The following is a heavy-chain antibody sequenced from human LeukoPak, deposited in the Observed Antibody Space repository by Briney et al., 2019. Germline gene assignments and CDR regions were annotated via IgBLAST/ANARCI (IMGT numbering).Heavy chain of an antibody. CDR2: ISSSSSYI. V-gene: IGHV3-21*01. CDR3: ARDSTVTAFDY. D-gene: IGHD4-17*01. J-gene: IGHJ4*02. Sequence: GGSLRLSCAASGFTFSSYSMNWVRQAPGKGLEWVSSISSSSSYIYYADSVKGRFTISRDNAKNSLYLQMNSLRAENTAVYYCARDSTVTAFDYWGQGTLVTVSS. CDR1: GFTFSSYS.